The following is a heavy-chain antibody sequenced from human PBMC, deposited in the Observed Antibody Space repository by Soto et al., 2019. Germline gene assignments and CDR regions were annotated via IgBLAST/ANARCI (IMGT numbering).Heavy chain of an antibody. CDR3: SILEGA. D-gene: IGHD2-21*01. CDR1: GLTFGDHY. V-gene: IGHV3-72*01. Sequence: EVQLVESGGGLVQPGGSLTLSCAVSGLTFGDHYMEWVRQAPGKGLEWVARSRNKAKSYSTDFAASVKGRFTISRDESKNSLNLQIDSVMPEDTAVYYCSILEGAWGQGTLVTVSS. CDR2: SRNKAKSYST. J-gene: IGHJ5*02.